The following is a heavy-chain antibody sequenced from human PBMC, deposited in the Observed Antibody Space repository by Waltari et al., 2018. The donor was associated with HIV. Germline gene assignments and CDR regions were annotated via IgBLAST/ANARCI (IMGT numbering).Heavy chain of an antibody. CDR3: ARQDIAMVIDS. CDR1: GYSFTTYW. D-gene: IGHD5-18*01. Sequence: EVRLVQSGAEVKTSGESLKISCKGSGYSFTTYWVAWVRQMPGKGLEWMGIIYPGDSETRYNPSFQGQVTISADKSMNTAYLQWSSLTASDTAMYYCARQDIAMVIDSWGQGTLVTVFS. J-gene: IGHJ4*02. CDR2: IYPGDSET. V-gene: IGHV5-51*01.